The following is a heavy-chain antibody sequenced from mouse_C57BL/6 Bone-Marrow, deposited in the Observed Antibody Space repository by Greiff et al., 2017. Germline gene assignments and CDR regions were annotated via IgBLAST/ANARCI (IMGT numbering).Heavy chain of an antibody. CDR3: ARFSCYDGYLGLAY. Sequence: QVQLQQPGAELVMPGASVKLSCKASGYTFTSYWMHWVKQRPGQGLEWIGEIDPSDSYTNYNQKFQGKSTLTVDKSSSTAYMQLSSLTSEDSAVDYCARFSCYDGYLGLAYWGQGTLVTVSA. CDR2: IDPSDSYT. V-gene: IGHV1-69*01. D-gene: IGHD2-3*01. CDR1: GYTFTSYW. J-gene: IGHJ3*01.